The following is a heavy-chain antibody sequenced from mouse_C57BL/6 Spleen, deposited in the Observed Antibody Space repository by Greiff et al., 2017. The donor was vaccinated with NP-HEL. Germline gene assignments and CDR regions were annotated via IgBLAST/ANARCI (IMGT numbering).Heavy chain of an antibody. D-gene: IGHD1-1*01. J-gene: IGHJ3*01. V-gene: IGHV1-15*01. CDR1: GYTFTDYE. CDR2: IDPETGGT. Sequence: VQLQQSGAELVRPGASVTLSCKASGYTFTDYEMHWVKQTPVHGLEWIGAIDPETGGTAYNQKFKGKAILTADKSSSTAYMELRSLTSEDSAVYDCTRETGGPYYYGSSCGFAYWGQGTLVTVSA. CDR3: TRETGGPYYYGSSCGFAY.